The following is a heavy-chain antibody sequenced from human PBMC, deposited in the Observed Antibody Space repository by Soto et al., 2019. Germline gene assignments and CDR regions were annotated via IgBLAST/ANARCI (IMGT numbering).Heavy chain of an antibody. Sequence: GSLRLSCAASGFTFSSYNVIWVRQAPGKGLESISYISSSSGTTLYGDSVQGRFTISRDNAKNSLYLQVDSLRDEDTAVYYCARVAAGVSGADYWGKGTLVTVSS. V-gene: IGHV3-48*02. CDR1: GFTFSSYN. D-gene: IGHD2-8*02. J-gene: IGHJ4*02. CDR2: ISSSSGTT. CDR3: ARVAAGVSGADY.